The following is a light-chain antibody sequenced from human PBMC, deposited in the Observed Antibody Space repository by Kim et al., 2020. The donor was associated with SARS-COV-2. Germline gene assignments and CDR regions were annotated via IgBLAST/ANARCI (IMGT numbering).Light chain of an antibody. Sequence: EIVLTQSPGTLSLSPGERATLSCRASQSVSSNYLAWYQQRRGQAPRLLIFDVSRRVTGIPDRFSGSGSGTDFTLTISRLEPEDFAVYHCQHYGGSPPNTFGQGTRLEI. CDR2: DVS. CDR3: QHYGGSPPNT. J-gene: IGKJ5*01. CDR1: QSVSSNY. V-gene: IGKV3-20*01.